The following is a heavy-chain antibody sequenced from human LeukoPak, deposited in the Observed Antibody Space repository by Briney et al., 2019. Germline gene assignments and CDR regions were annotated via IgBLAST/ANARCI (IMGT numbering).Heavy chain of an antibody. D-gene: IGHD2-15*01. CDR3: AKGSGGSCYSPIDY. J-gene: IGHJ4*02. CDR1: GFTFSGYW. CDR2: IDSDGSVI. V-gene: IGHV3-74*01. Sequence: GGSLRLSCAASGFTFSGYWMHWVRQAPGKGLVWVSRIDSDGSVINYADSVKGRFTISRDNSKNTLYLQMNSLRAEDTAIYYCAKGSGGSCYSPIDYWGQGNLVTVSS.